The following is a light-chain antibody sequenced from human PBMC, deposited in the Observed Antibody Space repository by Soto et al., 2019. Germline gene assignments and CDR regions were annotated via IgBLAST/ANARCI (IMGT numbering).Light chain of an antibody. CDR3: QHYNSYSEA. Sequence: DIQMTQSPSTLSASAGDRVTITCGASQSITTWLAWYQQRPGKAPKLLIYKASTLKSGVPSRFSGSGSGTEFTLTISSLQPDDFATYYCQHYNSYSEAFGQGTKVDIK. J-gene: IGKJ1*01. V-gene: IGKV1-5*03. CDR1: QSITTW. CDR2: KAS.